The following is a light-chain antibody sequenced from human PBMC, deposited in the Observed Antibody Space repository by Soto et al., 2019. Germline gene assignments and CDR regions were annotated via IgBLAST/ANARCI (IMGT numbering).Light chain of an antibody. CDR1: SSNIGSNT. CDR3: AAWDESRNVRYV. J-gene: IGLJ1*01. Sequence: QSALTQPPSASGTPGQRVTISCSGSSSNIGSNTVNWYQQLPGTAPKLLIYSNNQRPSGVPDRFSGSKSGTSASLAISGLQSEDEADYYCAAWDESRNVRYVVGTGTQLT. V-gene: IGLV1-44*01. CDR2: SNN.